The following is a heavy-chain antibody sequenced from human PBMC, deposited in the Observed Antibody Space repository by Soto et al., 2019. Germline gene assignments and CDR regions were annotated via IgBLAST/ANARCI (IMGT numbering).Heavy chain of an antibody. D-gene: IGHD3-22*01. CDR2: IYHSGST. CDR3: ARDTYYYDSSGYYFHYYYYGMDV. Sequence: PSETHPLTCAVSGYSISSGYYWGWIRQPPGKGLEWIGSIYHSGSTYYNPSLKSRVPKSVDTSKNHFSMKLSSVTAADTAVYYCARDTYYYDSSGYYFHYYYYGMDVWSQCPTGT. V-gene: IGHV4-38-2*02. CDR1: GYSISSGYY. J-gene: IGHJ6*02.